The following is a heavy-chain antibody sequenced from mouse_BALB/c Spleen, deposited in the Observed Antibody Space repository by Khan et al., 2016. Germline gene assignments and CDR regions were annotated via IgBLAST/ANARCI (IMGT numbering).Heavy chain of an antibody. CDR2: IRNKANGYTT. V-gene: IGHV7-3*02. J-gene: IGHJ4*01. CDR3: AVLDY. CDR1: GFTFTDYY. Sequence: EVELVESGGGLVQPGGSLRLSCATSGFTFTDYYMSWVRQPPGKALEWLGFIRNKANGYTTEYSASVKGRFTISRDNSQSILYLQMNTLRAEDSSTYYCAVLDYWGQGTAVTVSS.